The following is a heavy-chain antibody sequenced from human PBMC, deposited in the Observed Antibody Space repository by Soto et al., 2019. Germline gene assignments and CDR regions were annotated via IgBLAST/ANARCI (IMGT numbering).Heavy chain of an antibody. Sequence: QVQLVQSGAEVKKPESSVKVSCKGSGGTFSSYAISWVRQAPGQGLEWMGGIIPIFGTANYAQKFQGRVTITADKSTSTAYTELSSLRSEDTAVYYCASPHSSSSVDVWGQGTTVTVSS. D-gene: IGHD6-13*01. CDR2: IIPIFGTA. CDR3: ASPHSSSSVDV. J-gene: IGHJ6*02. CDR1: GGTFSSYA. V-gene: IGHV1-69*06.